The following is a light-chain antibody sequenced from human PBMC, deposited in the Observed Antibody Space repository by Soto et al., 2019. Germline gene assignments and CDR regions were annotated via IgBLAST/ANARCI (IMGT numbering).Light chain of an antibody. CDR3: QTYDSTPCA. Sequence: DVQMTQSPSSLSASVGDSITITCRASQGVGRGLAWYQQKPGKVPTVLIYAASTLQSGVPSRFSGRGSGTDFTLTITSLQRDDVATYYCQTYDSTPCAFGQRTKVDIK. V-gene: IGKV1-27*01. J-gene: IGKJ1*01. CDR2: AAS. CDR1: QGVGRG.